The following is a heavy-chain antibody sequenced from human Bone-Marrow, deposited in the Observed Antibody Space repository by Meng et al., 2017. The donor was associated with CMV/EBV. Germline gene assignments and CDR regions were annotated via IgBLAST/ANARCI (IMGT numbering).Heavy chain of an antibody. CDR3: TRAGWELLLDY. J-gene: IGHJ4*02. Sequence: GGSLRLSCTVSGFTFGDYAMSWVRQAPGKGLEWVGFIRSKAYGGTTEYAASVKGRFTISRDDSKSIAYLQMNSLKTEDTAVYYCTRAGWELLLDYWGQGTLVTVSS. D-gene: IGHD1-26*01. V-gene: IGHV3-49*04. CDR1: GFTFGDYA. CDR2: IRSKAYGGTT.